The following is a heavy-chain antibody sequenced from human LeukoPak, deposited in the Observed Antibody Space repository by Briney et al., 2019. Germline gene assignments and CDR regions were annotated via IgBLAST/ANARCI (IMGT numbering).Heavy chain of an antibody. CDR2: ISGGGST. D-gene: IGHD3-16*01. CDR3: AKAGGNWVSHFDS. V-gene: IGHV3-23*01. Sequence: GGSPRLSCAASGFTFGHYGMNWVRQAPGKGLEWVSGISGGGSTYNADSVKGRFTISRDISKNTLYLQMNNLRAEDTAVYYCAKAGGNWVSHFDSWGQGTLVTVSS. J-gene: IGHJ4*02. CDR1: GFTFGHYG.